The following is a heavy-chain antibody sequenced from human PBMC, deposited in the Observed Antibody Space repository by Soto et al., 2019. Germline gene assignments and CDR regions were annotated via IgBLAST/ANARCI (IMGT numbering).Heavy chain of an antibody. Sequence: PGESLKISCKGSGYNFTTFWLGWVRQMPGKGLEWMGVIYPDDSETKYSPAFEGQVTISADRSTNTAYLQWRSLRASDTAMYYCARLGFPGAIYFDSWGLGTLVTVAS. CDR1: GYNFTTFW. CDR3: ARLGFPGAIYFDS. J-gene: IGHJ4*02. CDR2: IYPDDSET. V-gene: IGHV5-51*01.